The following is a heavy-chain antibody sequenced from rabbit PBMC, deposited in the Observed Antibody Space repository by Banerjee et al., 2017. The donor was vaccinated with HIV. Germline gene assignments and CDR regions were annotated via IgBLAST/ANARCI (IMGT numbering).Heavy chain of an antibody. Sequence: QSLEESGGDLVKPGASLTLTCTASGFSFSSNYWMCWVRQAPGKGLELIACIYTGSSGTTWFATWAKGRFTISKTSSTTVTLQMTSLTAADTATYFCARDFGLWGPGTLVTVS. CDR2: IYTGSSGTT. J-gene: IGHJ6*01. CDR1: GFSFSSNYW. V-gene: IGHV1S40*01. CDR3: ARDFGL. D-gene: IGHD3-1*01.